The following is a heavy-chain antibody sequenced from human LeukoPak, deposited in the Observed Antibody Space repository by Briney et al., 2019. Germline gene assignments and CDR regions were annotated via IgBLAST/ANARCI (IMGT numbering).Heavy chain of an antibody. J-gene: IGHJ3*02. Sequence: TGGSLRLSCAASGFTFSSYWMHWVRQAPGKGLVWVSRINSDGSSTSYADSVKGRFTISRDNAKNSLYLQMNSLRAEDTAVYYCARDLSSWGATLYGVFDIWGQGTMVTVSS. D-gene: IGHD1-26*01. CDR1: GFTFSSYW. V-gene: IGHV3-74*01. CDR2: INSDGSST. CDR3: ARDLSSWGATLYGVFDI.